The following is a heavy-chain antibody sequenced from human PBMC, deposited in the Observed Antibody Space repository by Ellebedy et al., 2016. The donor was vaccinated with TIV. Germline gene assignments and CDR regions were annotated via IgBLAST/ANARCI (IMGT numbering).Heavy chain of an antibody. CDR1: GGFISNYY. Sequence: MPGGSLRLSCAVSGGFISNYYWTWIRQSPETGLEWIGYFYHSGSNGSNPSLKSRVTISADTPKNQFSLKLNSVTAADTAVYYCARGAPFPYYFDSWGQGLLVTVSS. CDR3: ARGAPFPYYFDS. J-gene: IGHJ4*02. CDR2: FYHSGSN. V-gene: IGHV4-59*01.